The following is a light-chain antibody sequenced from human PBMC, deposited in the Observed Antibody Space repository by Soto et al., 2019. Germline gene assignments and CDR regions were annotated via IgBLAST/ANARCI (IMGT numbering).Light chain of an antibody. Sequence: EIVLTQSPDTLSLSPGERATLSCRASQSVRSERLAWYQHKRGQAPRLVIFDASSRATGIPERFSGSGSGTDFTLTITRLEPEDFAVYFCQQYNYWPPKTFGQGTKVDI. CDR3: QQYNYWPPKT. CDR1: QSVRSER. CDR2: DAS. J-gene: IGKJ1*01. V-gene: IGKV3-20*01.